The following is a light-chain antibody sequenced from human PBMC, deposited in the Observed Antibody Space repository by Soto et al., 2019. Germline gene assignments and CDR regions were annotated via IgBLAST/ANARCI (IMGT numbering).Light chain of an antibody. Sequence: EIVLTQSPGTLSLSPGERATLSCRASQSVSSNLAWYQQKPGQSPRLLIYGTSTRATGIPARFSGSGSGTDFTLTISRLEPEDFAVYYCRQYGSSPWTFGQGTKVDIK. CDR1: QSVSSN. V-gene: IGKV3-20*01. CDR2: GTS. J-gene: IGKJ1*01. CDR3: RQYGSSPWT.